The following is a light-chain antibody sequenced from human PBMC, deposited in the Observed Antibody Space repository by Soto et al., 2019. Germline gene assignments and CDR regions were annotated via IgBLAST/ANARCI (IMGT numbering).Light chain of an antibody. V-gene: IGKV3-15*01. CDR2: RAS. Sequence: EIVMTQSPATLSVSPGERATLSCRASQSVSSNLAWYQQKPGQAPRLLIYRASTSATGIPARFSGSGSGTDFTLPITSLQFEDFAVYYCQRYNPWPPWTFGQGTKVEIK. J-gene: IGKJ1*01. CDR1: QSVSSN. CDR3: QRYNPWPPWT.